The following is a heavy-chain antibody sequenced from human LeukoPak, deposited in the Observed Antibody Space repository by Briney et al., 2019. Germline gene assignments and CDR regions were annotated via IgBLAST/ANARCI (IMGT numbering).Heavy chain of an antibody. CDR3: ARGGVRVAFDM. Sequence: PGGSLRLSCAASGFTLSSNYMSWVRQAPGKGLEWVSLIYSSGSSYYADSVKGRFTISRDNSKNTLYLRMNSLRTEDTAVYYCARGGVRVAFDMWGQGTMVTVSS. CDR2: IYSSGSS. J-gene: IGHJ3*02. V-gene: IGHV3-53*05. D-gene: IGHD3-10*01. CDR1: GFTLSSNY.